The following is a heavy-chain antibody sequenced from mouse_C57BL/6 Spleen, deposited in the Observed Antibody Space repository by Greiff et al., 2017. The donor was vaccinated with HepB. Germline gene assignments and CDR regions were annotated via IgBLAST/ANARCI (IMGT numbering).Heavy chain of an antibody. J-gene: IGHJ3*01. CDR2: IDPSDSYT. V-gene: IGHV1-50*01. CDR1: GYTFTSYW. D-gene: IGHD2-5*01. Sequence: VQLQQPGAELVKPGASVKLSCKASGYTFTSYWMQWVKQRPGQGLEWIGEIDPSDSYTNYNQKFKGKATFTVDTSSSTAYMQLSSLTSEDSAVYYGAKGSNYEGFAYWGQGTLVTVSA. CDR3: AKGSNYEGFAY.